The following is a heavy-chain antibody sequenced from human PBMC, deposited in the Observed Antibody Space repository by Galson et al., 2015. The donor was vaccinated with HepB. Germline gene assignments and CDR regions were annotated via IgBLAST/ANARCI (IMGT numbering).Heavy chain of an antibody. V-gene: IGHV5-10-1*01. CDR3: ARHPPTYYYGPGSYRAGFDY. CDR2: IDPSDSYT. D-gene: IGHD3-10*01. Sequence: QSGAEVKKPGESLRISCKGSGYSFTSYRISWVRQMPGKGLEWMGRIDPSDSYTNYSPSFQGHVTIPADKSISTAYLQWSSLKASDTAMYYCARHPPTYYYGPGSYRAGFDYWGQGTLVTVSS. J-gene: IGHJ4*02. CDR1: GYSFTSYR.